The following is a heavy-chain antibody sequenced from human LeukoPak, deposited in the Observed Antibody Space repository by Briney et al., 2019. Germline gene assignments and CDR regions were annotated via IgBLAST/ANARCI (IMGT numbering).Heavy chain of an antibody. D-gene: IGHD4-17*01. CDR3: ARDRGDDYGDFNVAYYFDY. CDR2: IYYSGST. CDR1: GGSISSSSYY. Sequence: SETLSLTCTVSGGSISSSSYYWGWIRQPPGKGLEWIGSIYYSGSTYYNPSLKSRVTISVDTSKNQFSLKLSSVTAADAAVYYCARDRGDDYGDFNVAYYFDYWGQGTLVTVSS. J-gene: IGHJ4*02. V-gene: IGHV4-39*07.